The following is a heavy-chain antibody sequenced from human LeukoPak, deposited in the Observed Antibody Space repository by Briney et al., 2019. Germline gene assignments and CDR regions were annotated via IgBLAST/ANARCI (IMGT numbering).Heavy chain of an antibody. Sequence: PGGSLRLSCAASGFTFNSYAMSWVRQAPEKGLEWVATISGSGGGTYYADSVKGRFTISRDDSKNTLYLQMNSLRAEDTAVYYCAKDLGRYRSNYFDYWGQGTLATVSS. J-gene: IGHJ4*02. CDR3: AKDLGRYRSNYFDY. CDR2: ISGSGGGT. CDR1: GFTFNSYA. D-gene: IGHD1-26*01. V-gene: IGHV3-23*01.